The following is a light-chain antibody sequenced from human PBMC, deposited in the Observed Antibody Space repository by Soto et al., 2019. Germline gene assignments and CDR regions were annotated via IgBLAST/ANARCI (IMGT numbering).Light chain of an antibody. CDR3: GSITRSSTSV. Sequence: QSALSQPASVSGSPGQSITISCTGTSSDVGGFEYVSWYQHQPGKAPKLIIYDVTKRPSGVSNRFSGSKSGNTASLTISGMRGEDEGGYYCGSITRSSTSVFGTGTKLTVL. CDR1: SSDVGGFEY. CDR2: DVT. J-gene: IGLJ1*01. V-gene: IGLV2-14*01.